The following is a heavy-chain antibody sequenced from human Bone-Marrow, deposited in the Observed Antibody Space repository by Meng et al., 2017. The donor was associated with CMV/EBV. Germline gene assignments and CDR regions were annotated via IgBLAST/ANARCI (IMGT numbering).Heavy chain of an antibody. V-gene: IGHV3-30*02. Sequence: GESLKISCAVSGFTFSTYAMHWVRQAPGKGLEWVAFIRSDGSNEYYGDSVKGRFTISRDNSKNTLFLQMNSLRAEDTAVYYCAKEQGLPDYFDYWGQGTLVTVSS. D-gene: IGHD2-21*02. CDR3: AKEQGLPDYFDY. J-gene: IGHJ4*02. CDR2: IRSDGSNE. CDR1: GFTFSTYA.